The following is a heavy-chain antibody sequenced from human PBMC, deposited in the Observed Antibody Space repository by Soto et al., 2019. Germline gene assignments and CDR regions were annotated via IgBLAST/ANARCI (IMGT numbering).Heavy chain of an antibody. D-gene: IGHD1-26*01. CDR2: VYYTGST. V-gene: IGHV4-59*01. Sequence: SSETLSLTCSVSGGSISCCNWSWRRQSAEKGPGWLGYVYYTGSTNYSPSLRSRISISVDTSKNEFSLRLSSVTAADTAVYFCARSVAVPSAHIDYWGQGTQVTVSS. CDR1: GGSISCCN. CDR3: ARSVAVPSAHIDY. J-gene: IGHJ4*02.